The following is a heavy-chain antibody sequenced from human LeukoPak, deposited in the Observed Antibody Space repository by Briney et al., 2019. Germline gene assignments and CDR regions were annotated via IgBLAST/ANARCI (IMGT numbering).Heavy chain of an antibody. V-gene: IGHV3-30-3*01. Sequence: PGGSLRLSCAASGFTFSSYAMHWVRQAPGKGLEWVAVISYDGSNKYYADSVKGRFTISRDNSKNTLYLQMNSLRAEDTAVYYCAREVAAGGQQLFDYWGQGTLVTVSS. CDR3: AREVAAGGQQLFDY. CDR1: GFTFSSYA. CDR2: ISYDGSNK. J-gene: IGHJ4*02. D-gene: IGHD6-13*01.